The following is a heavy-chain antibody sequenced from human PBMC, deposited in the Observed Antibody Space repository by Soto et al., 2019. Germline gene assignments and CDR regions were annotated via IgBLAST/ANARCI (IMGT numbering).Heavy chain of an antibody. CDR1: GFTFSTYA. D-gene: IGHD1-1*01. CDR3: AKTTDNRGGMDV. CDR2: LSSSGGTT. Sequence: GGSLRLSCAASGFTFSTYAMSWVRQAPGKGLEWVSGLSSSGGTTYYADSVKGRFSISRDNSKNTLDLEMNSLRAEDTALYYCAKTTDNRGGMDVWGQGTTVTVSS. V-gene: IGHV3-23*01. J-gene: IGHJ6*02.